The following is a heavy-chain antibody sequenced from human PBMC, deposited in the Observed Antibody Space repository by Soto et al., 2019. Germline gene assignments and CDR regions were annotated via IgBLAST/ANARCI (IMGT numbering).Heavy chain of an antibody. J-gene: IGHJ5*02. V-gene: IGHV4-59*12. Sequence: PSETLSLTCTVSGGSISSYYWSWIRQPPGKGLEWIGYIYYSGSTNYNPSLKSRVTISVDTSKNQFSLKLSSVTAADTAVYYCARDRSYCSGGSCYGYNWFEPWGQGPLVTVSS. CDR1: GGSISSYY. D-gene: IGHD2-15*01. CDR3: ARDRSYCSGGSCYGYNWFEP. CDR2: IYYSGST.